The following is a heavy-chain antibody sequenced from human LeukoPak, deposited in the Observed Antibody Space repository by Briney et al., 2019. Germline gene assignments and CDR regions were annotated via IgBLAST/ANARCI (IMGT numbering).Heavy chain of an antibody. CDR2: INPNSGGT. CDR3: ARDRSHYDILTGYRTNYYMDV. D-gene: IGHD3-9*01. CDR1: GYTFTGYY. J-gene: IGHJ6*03. Sequence: WASAKVSCKASGYTFTGYYMHWVRQAPGQGLEWMGWINPNSGGTNYAQKFQGRVTMTRDTSISTAYMELSRLRSDDTAVYYCARDRSHYDILTGYRTNYYMDVWGKGTTVTISS. V-gene: IGHV1-2*02.